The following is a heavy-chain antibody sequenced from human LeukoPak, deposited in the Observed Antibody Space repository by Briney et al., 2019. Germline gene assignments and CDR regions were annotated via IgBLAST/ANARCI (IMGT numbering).Heavy chain of an antibody. CDR3: ARLKQGYDFWSGYPYYYYYYMDV. CDR1: GGSISSYY. D-gene: IGHD3-3*01. J-gene: IGHJ6*03. Sequence: SETLPLTCTVSGGSISSYYWSWIRQPPGKGLEWIGYIYTSGSTNNNPSLKSRVTISVDTSKNQFSLKLSSVTAADTAVYYCARLKQGYDFWSGYPYYYYYYMDVWGKGTTVTVSS. CDR2: IYTSGST. V-gene: IGHV4-4*09.